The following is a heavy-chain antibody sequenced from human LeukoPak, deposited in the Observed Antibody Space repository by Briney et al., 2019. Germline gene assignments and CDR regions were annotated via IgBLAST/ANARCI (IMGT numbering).Heavy chain of an antibody. D-gene: IGHD5-12*01. CDR3: AGDGGYSGYDADC. Sequence: PGGSLRLSCAASGFSFSRYSMKWVRQAPGKGLEWVSYISDSSAMYYADSVRGRFTISRDNAKNSLFLQMSSLRVEDTGVYYCAGDGGYSGYDADCWGPGTLVTVSS. V-gene: IGHV3-48*01. CDR1: GFSFSRYS. CDR2: ISDSSAM. J-gene: IGHJ4*02.